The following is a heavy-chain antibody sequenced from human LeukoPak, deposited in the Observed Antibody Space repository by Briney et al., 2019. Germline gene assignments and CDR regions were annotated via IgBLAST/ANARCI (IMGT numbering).Heavy chain of an antibody. D-gene: IGHD5-24*01. CDR2: IYSGGST. V-gene: IGHV3-66*02. CDR3: ARGEGDGYNFGY. Sequence: PGGSLRLSCAASGFTVSSYCMSWVRQAPGKGLECVSLIYSGGSTYYADSVKGRFTISRDNSKNTLYLQMNSLRAEDTAVYFCARGEGDGYNFGYWGQGTLVTVSS. CDR1: GFTVSSYC. J-gene: IGHJ4*02.